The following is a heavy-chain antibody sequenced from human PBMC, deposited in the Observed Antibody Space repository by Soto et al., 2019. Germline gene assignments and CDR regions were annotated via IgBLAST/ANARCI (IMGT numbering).Heavy chain of an antibody. J-gene: IGHJ5*02. CDR2: IYHSGST. V-gene: IGHV4-30-2*01. CDR1: CGSISSVGYP. CDR3: ARDGYGSGNNWFDP. D-gene: IGHD3-10*01. Sequence: SETMLLTSGVSCGSISSVGYPRSWIRQPPGKGLEWIGYIYHSGSTYYNPSLKSRVTISVDRSKNQFSLKLSSVTAADTAVYYCARDGYGSGNNWFDPWGQGTLVTVSS.